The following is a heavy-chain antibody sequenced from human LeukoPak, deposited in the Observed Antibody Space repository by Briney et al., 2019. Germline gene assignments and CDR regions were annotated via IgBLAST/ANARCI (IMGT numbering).Heavy chain of an antibody. J-gene: IGHJ4*02. Sequence: PGGSLRLSCAASGFTFSSYGMHWVRQAPGKGLEWVAVIWYDGSNKYYADSVKGRFTISRDNSKNTLYLQMNSLRAEDTAVYYCAREDLAYCGGDCYPYSDYWGQGTLVTVSS. D-gene: IGHD2-21*02. V-gene: IGHV3-33*01. CDR3: AREDLAYCGGDCYPYSDY. CDR1: GFTFSSYG. CDR2: IWYDGSNK.